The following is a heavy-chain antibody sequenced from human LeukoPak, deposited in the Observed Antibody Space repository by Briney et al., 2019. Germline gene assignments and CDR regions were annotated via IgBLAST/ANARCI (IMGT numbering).Heavy chain of an antibody. CDR3: ARESGPPRNAQDY. CDR2: INAGNGNT. CDR1: GYTFTSYA. Sequence: ASVTVSCKASGYTFTSYAMHWVRQAPGQRLEWMGWINAGNGNTKYSQKFQGRVTITRDTSASTAYMELSSLRSEDTAVYYCARESGPPRNAQDYWGQGTLVTVSS. D-gene: IGHD1-1*01. V-gene: IGHV1-3*01. J-gene: IGHJ4*02.